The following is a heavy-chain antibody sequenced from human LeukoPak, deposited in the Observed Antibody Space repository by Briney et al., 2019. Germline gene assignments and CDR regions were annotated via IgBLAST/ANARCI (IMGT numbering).Heavy chain of an antibody. CDR1: GFDFSTQW. J-gene: IGHJ4*02. Sequence: GGSLRLSCAASGFDFSTQWMSWVRQAPGKGLEWVSAISDSGAGTYYADSVKGRFTISRDNSKSTLYLEMNSPRAEDTAIYYCAKNPLVSGTIYFDSWGQGTLLTVSS. CDR3: AKNPLVSGTIYFDS. V-gene: IGHV3-23*01. CDR2: ISDSGAGT. D-gene: IGHD6-19*01.